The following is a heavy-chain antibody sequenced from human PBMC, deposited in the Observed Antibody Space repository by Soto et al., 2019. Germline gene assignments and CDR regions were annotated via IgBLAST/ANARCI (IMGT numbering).Heavy chain of an antibody. CDR2: SSAYSGNT. D-gene: IGHD4-17*01. V-gene: IGHV1-18*01. CDR1: GYTFTSYG. CDR3: ARKNDYGDFDY. J-gene: IGHJ4*02. Sequence: QVRLVQSGAEVKKPGASVKDSCKASGYTFTSYGISWVRQAPGQGLEWMGWSSAYSGNTNYAQKLQGRVTMTTDTSTSTAYMDLRSLRSDDTAVYYCARKNDYGDFDYWGQGTLVTVSS.